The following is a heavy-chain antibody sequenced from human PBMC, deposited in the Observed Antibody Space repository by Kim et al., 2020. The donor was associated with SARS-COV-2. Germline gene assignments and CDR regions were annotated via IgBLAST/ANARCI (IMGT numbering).Heavy chain of an antibody. CDR3: ARDVREHYYYYGMDV. Sequence: PSLKSRVTISVDTSKNQFSLKLSSVTAADTAVYYCARDVREHYYYYGMDVWGQGTTVTVSS. J-gene: IGHJ6*02. D-gene: IGHD3-10*01. V-gene: IGHV4-31*02.